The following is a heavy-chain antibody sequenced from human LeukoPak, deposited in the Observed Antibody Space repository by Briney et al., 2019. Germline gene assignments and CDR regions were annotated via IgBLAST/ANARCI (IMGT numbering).Heavy chain of an antibody. J-gene: IGHJ6*02. Sequence: GGSLRLSCAASGFTFSSYGMHWVRQAPGKGLEWVAVISYDGSNKYYADSVKGRFTISRDNSKNTLYLQMNSLRAEDTAVYYCAKCRSIVVVPAAYPSPVYYGMDVGGQGTTVTVSS. D-gene: IGHD2-2*01. CDR2: ISYDGSNK. V-gene: IGHV3-30*18. CDR1: GFTFSSYG. CDR3: AKCRSIVVVPAAYPSPVYYGMDV.